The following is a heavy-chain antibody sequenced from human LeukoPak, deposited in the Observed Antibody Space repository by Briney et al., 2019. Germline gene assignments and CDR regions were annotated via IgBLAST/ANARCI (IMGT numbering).Heavy chain of an antibody. Sequence: GGSLRLSCAASGLTISSYEMNWVRQTPGKGLEWVSYISSSGSTIYYADSVKGRFTISRDNSKNTLYLQMNSLRVEDTAVFYCAKDDAWLQYNYWGQGTLVTVSS. V-gene: IGHV3-48*03. J-gene: IGHJ4*02. CDR2: ISSSGSTI. D-gene: IGHD5-24*01. CDR3: AKDDAWLQYNY. CDR1: GLTISSYE.